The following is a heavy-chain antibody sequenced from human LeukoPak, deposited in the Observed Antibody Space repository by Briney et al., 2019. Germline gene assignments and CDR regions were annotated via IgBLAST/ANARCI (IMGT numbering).Heavy chain of an antibody. Sequence: GGSLRLSCAASGFTFSSYWMHWVRQAPGKGLVWVSGISSDGTGTTXXXSVKGQFTIXRDNTKNTLYLQLNSLRAEDTAVYYCARDVGKKPDYWGQGTLVTVSS. CDR1: GFTFSSYW. CDR3: ARDVGKKPDY. CDR2: ISSDGTGT. V-gene: IGHV3-74*01. J-gene: IGHJ4*02. D-gene: IGHD1-1*01.